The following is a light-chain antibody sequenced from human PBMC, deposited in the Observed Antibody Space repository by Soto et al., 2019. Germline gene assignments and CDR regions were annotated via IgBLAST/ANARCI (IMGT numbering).Light chain of an antibody. CDR2: SNN. CDR3: AAWDDRPNIFG. Sequence: QRDHINKSGSSANNGGRAASWYQQLPGAAPKPPTTSNNQPPSGDPDRFSGSTSGTSASLAISGLQSGDEADYYGAAWDDRPNIFGFATGPKVTVL. CDR1: SANNGGRA. V-gene: IGLV1-44*01. J-gene: IGLJ1*01.